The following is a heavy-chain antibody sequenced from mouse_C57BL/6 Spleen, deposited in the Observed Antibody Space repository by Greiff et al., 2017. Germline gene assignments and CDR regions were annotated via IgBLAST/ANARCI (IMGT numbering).Heavy chain of an antibody. J-gene: IGHJ3*01. CDR2: IDPETGGT. CDR1: GYTFTDYE. D-gene: IGHD1-1*02. Sequence: QVQLKQSGAELVRPGASVTLSCKASGYTFTDYEMHWVKQTPVHGLEWIGAIDPETGGTAYNQKFKGKAILTADKSSSTAYMERRSLTSEDSAVYYCTKGDLWAFAYWGQGTLVTVSA. V-gene: IGHV1-15*01. CDR3: TKGDLWAFAY.